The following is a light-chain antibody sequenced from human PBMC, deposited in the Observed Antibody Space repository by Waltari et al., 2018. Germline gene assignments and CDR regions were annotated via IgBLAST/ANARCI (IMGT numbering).Light chain of an antibody. CDR2: GAS. CDR1: QSISRN. V-gene: IGKV3D-15*01. J-gene: IGKJ2*01. Sequence: EVLMTQSPATLSVSPGERATLSCRASQSISRNLAWYQQKPGQAPRRLIYGASTRAPGIPDRVSGSGSGTEFTLSISGVQSEDFGVYYCQQYNNWRTFGQGTRLEI. CDR3: QQYNNWRT.